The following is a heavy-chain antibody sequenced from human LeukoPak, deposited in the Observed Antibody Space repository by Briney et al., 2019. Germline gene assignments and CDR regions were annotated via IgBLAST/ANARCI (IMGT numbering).Heavy chain of an antibody. D-gene: IGHD4-11*01. J-gene: IGHJ6*02. V-gene: IGHV3-23*01. CDR2: ISGSGGST. CDR1: GFTFSDYY. Sequence: GGSLRLSCAASGFTFSDYYMSWIRQAPGKGLEWVSGISGSGGSTYYADSVKGRFTISRDNSKNTLYLQMNSLRAEDTAVYYCAKTPETTVTPAYYYYYGMDVWGQGTTVTVSS. CDR3: AKTPETTVTPAYYYYYGMDV.